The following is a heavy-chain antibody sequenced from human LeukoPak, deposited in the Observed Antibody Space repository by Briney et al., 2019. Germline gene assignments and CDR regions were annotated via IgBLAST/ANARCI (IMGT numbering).Heavy chain of an antibody. J-gene: IGHJ4*02. CDR1: GGTFSSYA. D-gene: IGHD3-10*01. V-gene: IGHV1-24*01. CDR2: FDPEDGET. CDR3: ATEAGYYGSGSYYMADY. Sequence: ASVKVSCKASGGTFSSYAISWVRQAPGQGLEWMGGFDPEDGETIYAQKFQGRVTMTEDTSTDTAYMELSSLRSEDTAVYYCATEAGYYGSGSYYMADYWGQGTLVTVSS.